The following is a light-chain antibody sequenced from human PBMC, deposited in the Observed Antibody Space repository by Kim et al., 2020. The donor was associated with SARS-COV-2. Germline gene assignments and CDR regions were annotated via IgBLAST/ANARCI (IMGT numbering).Light chain of an antibody. CDR1: QQIYTY. CDR3: QQYLNWPLT. Sequence: EIVMTQSPVTLSVSPGERATLSCRASQQIYTYLAWYQQKPGQAPRLLISRASTRATGVPARFSGSGSGTDFTLTIISLQSEDFALYYCQQYLNWPLTFGQGTKLEI. J-gene: IGKJ1*01. CDR2: RAS. V-gene: IGKV3-15*01.